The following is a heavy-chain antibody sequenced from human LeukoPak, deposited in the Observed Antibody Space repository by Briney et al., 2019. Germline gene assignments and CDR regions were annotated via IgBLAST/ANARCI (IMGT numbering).Heavy chain of an antibody. CDR3: ARAGGSGHDPEDYFDY. CDR1: GGSINSNSYY. CDR2: IYSGGST. V-gene: IGHV4-39*01. D-gene: IGHD5-12*01. J-gene: IGHJ4*02. Sequence: SETLSLTCTVSGGSINSNSYYWGWIRQPPGKGLEWIGGIYSGGSTYYNPSLKSRVTISVDTSKNQFSLKLSSVTAADTAVYYCARAGGSGHDPEDYFDYWGQGTLVTVSS.